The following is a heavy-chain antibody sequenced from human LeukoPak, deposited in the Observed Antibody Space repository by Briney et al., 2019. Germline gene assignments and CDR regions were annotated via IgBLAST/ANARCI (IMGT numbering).Heavy chain of an antibody. V-gene: IGHV4-59*02. CDR2: IYYSGST. Sequence: SEPLSLTCTVSGGSVSSYYWNWIRQPPGKGLEWIGYIYYSGSTNYNPSLRRRVTISVDTSKNQFSLKLSSVTAADTAVYYCARGWASGSYYNYWGQGTLVTVSS. CDR3: ARGWASGSYYNY. CDR1: GGSVSSYY. J-gene: IGHJ4*02. D-gene: IGHD1-26*01.